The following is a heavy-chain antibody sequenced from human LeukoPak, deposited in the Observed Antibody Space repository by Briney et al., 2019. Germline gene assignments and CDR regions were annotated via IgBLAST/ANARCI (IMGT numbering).Heavy chain of an antibody. CDR3: TKGGHVDY. D-gene: IGHD1-26*01. CDR2: INPDGSEK. Sequence: GVPLRLSCAVSGFPFNVYWMTWVRQAPGMGLEWVANINPDGSEKYYVDSVRGRFTVSRDNAMTSLFLHMNNLRVEDTAVYYCTKGGHVDYLGQGTLVTVSS. CDR1: GFPFNVYW. V-gene: IGHV3-7*01. J-gene: IGHJ4*02.